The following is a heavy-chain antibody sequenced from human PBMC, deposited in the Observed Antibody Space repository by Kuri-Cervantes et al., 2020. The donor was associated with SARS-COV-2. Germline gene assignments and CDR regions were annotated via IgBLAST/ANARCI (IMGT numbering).Heavy chain of an antibody. CDR2: IYYSGST. CDR1: GGSINSSSFY. J-gene: IGHJ3*02. V-gene: IGHV4-39*01. Sequence: SETLSLTCSVSGGSINSSSFYWGWIRQPPGKGLEWIGSIYYSGSTYYNPSLKSRVTISVDTSKNQFFLKLSSVTAADTAVYYCARSVTKDFCSGVDIWGQGTMVTVSS. D-gene: IGHD3-3*01. CDR3: ARSVTKDFCSGVDI.